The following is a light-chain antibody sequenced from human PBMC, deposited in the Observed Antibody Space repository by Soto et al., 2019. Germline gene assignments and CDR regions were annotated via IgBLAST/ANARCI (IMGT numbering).Light chain of an antibody. V-gene: IGKV3-20*01. J-gene: IGKJ5*01. CDR3: QQYGSSPGT. Sequence: EIVLTQSPCTLSLSTGERATLSCRASQSVSSSYLAWYQQKPGQAPRLLIYGASSRATGIPDRFSGSGSGTDFTLTISRLEPEDFAVYYCQQYGSSPGTFGQGTRLAI. CDR2: GAS. CDR1: QSVSSSY.